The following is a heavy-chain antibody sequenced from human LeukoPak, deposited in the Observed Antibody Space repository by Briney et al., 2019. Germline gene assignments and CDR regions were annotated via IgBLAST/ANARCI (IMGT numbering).Heavy chain of an antibody. CDR1: GYTFTSYG. CDR2: ISAYNGNT. V-gene: IGHV1-18*01. CDR3: AREATYGDYVLFDY. D-gene: IGHD4-17*01. Sequence: GASAKVSCKASGYTFTSYGISWVRQAPGQGLEWMGWISAYNGNTNYAQKLQGRVTMTTDTSTSTAYMELRSLRSDDTAVYYCAREATYGDYVLFDYWGQGTLVTVSS. J-gene: IGHJ4*02.